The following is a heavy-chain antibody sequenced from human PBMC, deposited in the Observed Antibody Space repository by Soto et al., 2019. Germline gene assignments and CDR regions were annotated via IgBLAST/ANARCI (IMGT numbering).Heavy chain of an antibody. J-gene: IGHJ4*02. CDR2: MSYDGNKK. D-gene: IGHD5-18*01. CDR3: AKGLSVIQEWIIDGH. CDR1: GFTLSSYG. Sequence: QVPLVESGGGVVQPGRSLRLSCAVSGFTLSSYGIHWVRQAPGKGLEWVAFMSYDGNKKYYADSVKGRFTISRDNSKNTLYLQMDSLRAEDTAMYYCAKGLSVIQEWIIDGHWGQGTQVTVSS. V-gene: IGHV3-30*18.